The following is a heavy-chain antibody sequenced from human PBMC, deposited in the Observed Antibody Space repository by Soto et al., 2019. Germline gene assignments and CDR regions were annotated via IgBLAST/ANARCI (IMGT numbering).Heavy chain of an antibody. Sequence: GGSLRLSCAASGFTFSSYEMNWVRQAPGKGLEWVSYISSSGSTIYYADSVKGRFTISRDNAKNSLYLQMNSLRAEDTAVYYCARGVSYSSSSEDWYFDLWGRGTLVTVSS. V-gene: IGHV3-48*03. D-gene: IGHD6-6*01. CDR3: ARGVSYSSSSEDWYFDL. CDR2: ISSSGSTI. J-gene: IGHJ2*01. CDR1: GFTFSSYE.